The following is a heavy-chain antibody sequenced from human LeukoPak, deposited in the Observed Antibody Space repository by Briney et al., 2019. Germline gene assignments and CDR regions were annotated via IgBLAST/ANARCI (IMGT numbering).Heavy chain of an antibody. D-gene: IGHD1-26*01. CDR3: TTVGRSSYYYYMDV. CDR2: KSKTDGGTT. CDR1: AFTFSNAW. J-gene: IGHJ6*03. Sequence: GGSLRLSCAASAFTFSNAWMSWVRQAPGKGLEWVGRKSKTDGGTTDYAAPVKGRFSISRDDSKNTVYLQMNSLKTEDTAVYYCTTVGRSSYYYYMDVWGKGTTVTVSS. V-gene: IGHV3-15*01.